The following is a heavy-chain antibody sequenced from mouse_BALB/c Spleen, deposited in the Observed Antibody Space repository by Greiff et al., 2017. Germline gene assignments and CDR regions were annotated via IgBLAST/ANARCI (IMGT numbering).Heavy chain of an antibody. CDR3: ARRDY. V-gene: IGHV1S135*01. J-gene: IGHJ2*01. CDR2: IDPFNGGT. CDR1: GYSFTSYY. Sequence: EVQLQESGAELMKPGASVKISCKASGYSFTSYYMHWVKQSHGKSLEWIGYIDPFNGGTSYNQKFKGKATLTVDKSSSTAYMHLSSLTSEDSAVYYCARRDYWGQGTTLTVSS.